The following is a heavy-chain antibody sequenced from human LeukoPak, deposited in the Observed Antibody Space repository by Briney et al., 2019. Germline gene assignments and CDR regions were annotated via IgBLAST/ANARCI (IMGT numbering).Heavy chain of an antibody. V-gene: IGHV1-58*01. CDR3: AADSTPLVRGTIIAFGF. D-gene: IGHD3-10*01. CDR2: IIVYSGNT. CDR1: GFTFSGSA. J-gene: IGHJ4*02. Sequence: SVKVSCKASGFTFSGSAVQWVRQARGQRLEWLGWIIVYSGNTHYLRKLQDRVTITWDMSTNTAYMELSSLRSEDTAVYYCAADSTPLVRGTIIAFGFWGQGTQVTVSS.